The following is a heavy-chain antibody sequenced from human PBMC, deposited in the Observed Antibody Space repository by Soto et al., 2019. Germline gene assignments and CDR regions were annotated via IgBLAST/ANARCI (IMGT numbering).Heavy chain of an antibody. J-gene: IGHJ4*02. CDR2: IYYSGST. V-gene: IGHV4-31*03. CDR3: ARPFQQEYTAPFDS. CDR1: GGSISSGGYY. Sequence: QVQLQESGPGLVKPSQTLSLTCTVSGGSISSGGYYWSWIRQHPGKGLEWIGYIYYSGSTYYNPSLNSRVSISVDTSKNQFSLKLSSVTAADTAVYYCARPFQQEYTAPFDSWGQGALVTVSS. D-gene: IGHD1-1*01.